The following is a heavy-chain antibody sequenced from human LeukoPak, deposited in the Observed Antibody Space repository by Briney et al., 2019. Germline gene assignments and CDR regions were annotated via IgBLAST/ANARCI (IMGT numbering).Heavy chain of an antibody. CDR2: IWYDGSNK. D-gene: IGHD6-19*01. Sequence: GRSLRLSCAASGFTFSHYGMHWVRQAPGKGLEWVAVIWYDGSNKYYADSVKGRFTISRDNSKNTLYLQMNSLRAEDTAVYYCASTSGWYEPIDYWGQGTLVTVSS. J-gene: IGHJ4*02. V-gene: IGHV3-33*08. CDR3: ASTSGWYEPIDY. CDR1: GFTFSHYG.